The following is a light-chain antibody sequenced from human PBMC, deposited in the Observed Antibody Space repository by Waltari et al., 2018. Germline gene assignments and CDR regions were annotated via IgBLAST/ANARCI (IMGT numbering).Light chain of an antibody. V-gene: IGKV1-39*01. Sequence: DIQMTQFPSSLSASVGDRVTISGRASQNSNRYLNWYQQKPGKAPKRLICAASTLQSGVPSRFSGSGSGTDFTLTISSLQPEDSASYYCQQSYRTPYTFGQGTKVEV. CDR2: AAS. CDR1: QNSNRY. CDR3: QQSYRTPYT. J-gene: IGKJ2*01.